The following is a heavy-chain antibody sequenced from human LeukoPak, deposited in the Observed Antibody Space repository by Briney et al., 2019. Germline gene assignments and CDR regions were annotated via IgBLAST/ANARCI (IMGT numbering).Heavy chain of an antibody. J-gene: IGHJ3*02. CDR3: ARVSAGVIGMKDVFDI. V-gene: IGHV3-21*01. D-gene: IGHD3-16*02. Sequence: GGSLRLSCAASGFTFSSYSMTWVRQAPGKGLEWVSSITRSSNYKYYADSLKGRFTISRDNAKNSLYLQMNSLRAEDTAVYYCARVSAGVIGMKDVFDIWGQGTMVTVSS. CDR1: GFTFSSYS. CDR2: ITRSSNYK.